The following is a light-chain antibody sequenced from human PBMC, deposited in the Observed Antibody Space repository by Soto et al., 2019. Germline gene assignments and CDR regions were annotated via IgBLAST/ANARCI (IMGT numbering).Light chain of an antibody. J-gene: IGKJ2*01. CDR2: GAS. Sequence: IVLTQSPGSLSLSPGERATLSCRASQSVSSSYLAWYQQKPGQAPRLLIYGASSRATGIPDRFSGSGSGTYVTLTISRLEPEDFAVYYCQQYGSSPYTFGQGTKLEIK. CDR3: QQYGSSPYT. V-gene: IGKV3-20*01. CDR1: QSVSSSY.